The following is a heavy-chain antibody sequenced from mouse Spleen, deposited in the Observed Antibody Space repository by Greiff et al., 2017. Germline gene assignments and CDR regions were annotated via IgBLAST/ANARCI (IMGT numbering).Heavy chain of an antibody. CDR2: IDPSDSET. CDR1: GYTFTSYW. CDR3: AIYGSSLYYFDY. Sequence: QVQLQQSGAELVRPGSSVKLSCKASGYTFTSYWMHWVKQRPIQGLEWIGNIDPSDSETHYNQKFKDKATLTVDKSSSTAYMQLSSLTSEDSAVYYCAIYGSSLYYFDYWGQGTTLTVSS. D-gene: IGHD1-1*01. V-gene: IGHV1-52*01. J-gene: IGHJ2*01.